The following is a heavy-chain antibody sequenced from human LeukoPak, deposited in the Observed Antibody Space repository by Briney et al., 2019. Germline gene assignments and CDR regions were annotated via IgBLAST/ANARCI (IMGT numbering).Heavy chain of an antibody. CDR1: GYTLTELS. CDR2: FDPEDGET. V-gene: IGHV1-24*01. Sequence: ASVKVSCKVSGYTLTELSMHWVRQAPGKGLEWMGGFDPEDGETIYAQKFQGRVTMTEDTSTDTAYMELSSLRSEDTAVYYCATRIAARPYFDYWGQGTLVTVSS. J-gene: IGHJ4*02. D-gene: IGHD6-6*01. CDR3: ATRIAARPYFDY.